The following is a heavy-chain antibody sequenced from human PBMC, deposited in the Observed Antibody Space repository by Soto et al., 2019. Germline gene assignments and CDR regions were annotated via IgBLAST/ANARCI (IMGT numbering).Heavy chain of an antibody. CDR3: ARDELLWFGELSLANGMDV. CDR1: GFTFSSYG. CDR2: IWYDGSNK. Sequence: QVQLVESGGGVVQPGRSLRLSCAASGFTFSSYGMHWVRQAPGKGLEWVAVIWYDGSNKYYADSVKGRFTISRDNSKNTLYLQMNSLRAEDTAVYYCARDELLWFGELSLANGMDVWGQGTTVTVSS. V-gene: IGHV3-33*01. D-gene: IGHD3-10*01. J-gene: IGHJ6*02.